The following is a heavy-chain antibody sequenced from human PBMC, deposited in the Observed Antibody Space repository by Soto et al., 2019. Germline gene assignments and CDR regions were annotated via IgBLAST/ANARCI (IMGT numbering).Heavy chain of an antibody. CDR1: GYTFTSYA. Sequence: GASVKVSCKASGYTFTSYAMHWVRQAPGQRLEWMGWINAGNGNTKYSQKFQGRVTITRDTSASTAYMELSSLRSEDTAVYYCARDPGLAAAGTHYYYGMDVWGQGTTVTVSS. V-gene: IGHV1-3*01. CDR2: INAGNGNT. J-gene: IGHJ6*02. D-gene: IGHD6-13*01. CDR3: ARDPGLAAAGTHYYYGMDV.